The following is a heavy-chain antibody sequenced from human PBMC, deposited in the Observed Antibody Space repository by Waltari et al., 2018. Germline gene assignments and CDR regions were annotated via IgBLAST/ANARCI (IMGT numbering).Heavy chain of an antibody. J-gene: IGHJ3*02. CDR3: AREGYCGATSCFGLDI. CDR1: GGTFSSYA. CDR2: VVTMPRLQ. V-gene: IGHV1-69*01. D-gene: IGHD2-21*01. Sequence: QVKLVQSGAEVKKPGSSVNVTCKASGGTFSSYAMHWVRQAPGQGLEWVGGVVTMPRLQHYAQKFQGRVTIVADEGTRTAYMELTSLRSDDTAVYYCAREGYCGATSCFGLDIWGQGTMVTVSS.